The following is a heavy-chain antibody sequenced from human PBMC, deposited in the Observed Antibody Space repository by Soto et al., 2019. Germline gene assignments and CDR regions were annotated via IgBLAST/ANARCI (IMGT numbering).Heavy chain of an antibody. CDR1: GFTFSGYA. V-gene: IGHV3-23*01. Sequence: PGGSLRLSCAASGFTFSGYAMSWVRQAPGKGLEWVGAISGSGGSTYYADSVKGRFTISRDNSKNTLYLQMNSLRAEDTGVYYCAKDRYDYVWGSHRPTRDYWGQGTLVTVSS. CDR2: ISGSGGST. D-gene: IGHD3-16*02. J-gene: IGHJ4*02. CDR3: AKDRYDYVWGSHRPTRDY.